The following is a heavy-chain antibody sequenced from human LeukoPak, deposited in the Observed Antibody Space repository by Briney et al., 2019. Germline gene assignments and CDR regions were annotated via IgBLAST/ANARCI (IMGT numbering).Heavy chain of an antibody. Sequence: KPSETLSLTCTVSGGSISSYYWSWIRQPAGKGLEWIGRIYTSGSTNYNPSLKSRVTISVDTSKSQFSLKLSSVTAADTAVYYCARGPSRYSSGWYNLRFDYWGQGTLVTVSS. V-gene: IGHV4-4*07. J-gene: IGHJ4*02. CDR1: GGSISSYY. CDR3: ARGPSRYSSGWYNLRFDY. D-gene: IGHD6-19*01. CDR2: IYTSGST.